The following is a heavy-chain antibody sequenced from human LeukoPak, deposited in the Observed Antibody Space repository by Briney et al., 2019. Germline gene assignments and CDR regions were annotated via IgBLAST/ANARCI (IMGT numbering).Heavy chain of an antibody. J-gene: IGHJ5*02. D-gene: IGHD5-24*01. V-gene: IGHV4-59*01. CDR2: IHYSGNT. CDR3: ARGGRDGYRVSWFDP. Sequence: PSETLSLTCTVSGGSITSYYWSWIRQPPGKGLEWNGYIHYSGNTNYNPSLKGRVTISGDTSKNQFSLKLTSVTAADTAVYYCARGGRDGYRVSWFDPWGQGTLVTVSS. CDR1: GGSITSYY.